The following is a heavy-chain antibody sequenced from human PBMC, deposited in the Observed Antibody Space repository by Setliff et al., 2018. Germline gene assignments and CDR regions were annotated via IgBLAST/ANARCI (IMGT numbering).Heavy chain of an antibody. CDR1: RFTFSNYW. D-gene: IGHD4-17*01. CDR3: VRDFRLRGY. Sequence: PGGSLRLSCAASRFTFSNYWMSWVRQAPGKGLEWVANIKEDGSEKYYVDSVKGRFTISRDNAKNSLDLQMNSLRGEDTAVYYCVRDFRLRGYWGQGTLVTVSS. V-gene: IGHV3-7*01. J-gene: IGHJ4*02. CDR2: IKEDGSEK.